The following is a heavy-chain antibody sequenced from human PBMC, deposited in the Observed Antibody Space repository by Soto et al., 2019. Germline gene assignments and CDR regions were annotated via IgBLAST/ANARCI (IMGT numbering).Heavy chain of an antibody. CDR1: GGSVSNSDYY. CDR3: ATTGGGAYYFDY. D-gene: IGHD1-26*01. CDR2: IHYSGST. J-gene: IGHJ4*02. V-gene: IGHV4-39*01. Sequence: SETLSLTCTVSGGSVSNSDYYWGWIRQPPGKGLEWIGTIHYSGSTFYNPSLESRVSISVDTSKNQFSLKVSSVTAADTAVYHCATTGGGAYYFDYWGQGTLVTVSS.